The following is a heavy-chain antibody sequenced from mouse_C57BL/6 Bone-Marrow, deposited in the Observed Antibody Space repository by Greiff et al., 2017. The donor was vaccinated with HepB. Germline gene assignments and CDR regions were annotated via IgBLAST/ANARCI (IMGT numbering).Heavy chain of an antibody. J-gene: IGHJ2*01. D-gene: IGHD1-1*01. CDR2: FYPGSGSI. CDR1: GYTFTEYT. CDR3: ARHPNPSYYYGSSYFDY. V-gene: IGHV1-62-2*01. Sequence: VQLQQSGAELVKPGASVKLSCKASGYTFTEYTIHWVKQRSGQGLEWIGRFYPGSGSIKYNEKFKDKATLTADKSSSTVYMELSRLTSEDSAVYFCARHPNPSYYYGSSYFDYWGQGTTLTVSS.